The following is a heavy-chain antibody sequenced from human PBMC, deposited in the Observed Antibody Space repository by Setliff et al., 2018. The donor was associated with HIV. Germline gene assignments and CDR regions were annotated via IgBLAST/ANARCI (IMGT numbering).Heavy chain of an antibody. CDR3: ARSYSGSYRRPYHDAFDI. CDR1: GFTFSSYD. Sequence: GGSLRLSCAASGFTFSSYDMHWVRQATGKGLEWVSAIGTAGDTYYPGSVKGRCTISRENAKNSLYLQMNSLRAGDTAVYYCARSYSGSYRRPYHDAFDIWGQGTMVTVSS. V-gene: IGHV3-13*01. CDR2: IGTAGDT. J-gene: IGHJ3*02. D-gene: IGHD1-26*01.